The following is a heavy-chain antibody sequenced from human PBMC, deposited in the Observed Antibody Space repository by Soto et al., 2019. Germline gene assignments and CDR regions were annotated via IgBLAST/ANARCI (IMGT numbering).Heavy chain of an antibody. CDR1: GGSISSSNYY. V-gene: IGHV4-39*01. CDR2: IYYSGST. D-gene: IGHD3-10*01. J-gene: IGHJ4*02. Sequence: TLSLTCTVSGGSISSSNYYWGWIRQPPGKGLEWIGSIYYSGSTYYNPSLKSRVTISVDTSKNQFSLKLSSVTAADTAVYYCARPGTMVRGGYFDYWGQGTLVTVSS. CDR3: ARPGTMVRGGYFDY.